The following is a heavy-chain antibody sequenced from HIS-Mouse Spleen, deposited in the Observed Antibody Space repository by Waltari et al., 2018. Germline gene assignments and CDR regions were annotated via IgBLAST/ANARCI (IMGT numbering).Heavy chain of an antibody. V-gene: IGHV3-7*01. CDR2: IKQDGSEK. CDR1: GFTFSRYW. Sequence: EVQLVESGGGLVQPGGSLRLSCAASGFTFSRYWMRWVRQAPGKGLEWVANIKQDGSEKYYVDSVKGRFTISRDNAKNSLYLQMNSLRAEDTAVYYCARDRNWNFDYWGQGTLVTVSS. J-gene: IGHJ4*02. CDR3: ARDRNWNFDY. D-gene: IGHD1-1*01.